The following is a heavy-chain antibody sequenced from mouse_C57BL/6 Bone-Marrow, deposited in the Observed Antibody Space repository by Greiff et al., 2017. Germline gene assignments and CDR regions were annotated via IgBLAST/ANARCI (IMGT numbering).Heavy chain of an antibody. CDR3: ARATVVATGAMDY. J-gene: IGHJ4*01. CDR1: GYTFTSYW. Sequence: VQLQQPGAELVKPGASVKLSCKASGYTFTSYWMHWVKQRPGRGLEWIGRIDPNSGGTKYNEKFKSKDTLTVDKPSSTAYMQLSSLTSEDSAVYYCARATVVATGAMDYWGQGTSGTVSS. V-gene: IGHV1-72*01. CDR2: IDPNSGGT. D-gene: IGHD1-1*01.